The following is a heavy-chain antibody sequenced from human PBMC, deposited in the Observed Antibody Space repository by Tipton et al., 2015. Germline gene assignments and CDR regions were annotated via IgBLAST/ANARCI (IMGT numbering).Heavy chain of an antibody. CDR3: ARDAYDFWSGYSNWFDP. V-gene: IGHV3-33*01. D-gene: IGHD3-3*01. CDR1: GFAFNTYG. CDR2: IWYDGTNE. J-gene: IGHJ5*02. Sequence: SLRLSCAASGFAFNTYGVHWLRQAPGKGLEWVAVIWYDGTNEYYADSVKGRFTISRDNSKNTLYLQMNSLRAEDTAVYYCARDAYDFWSGYSNWFDPWGQGTLVTVSS.